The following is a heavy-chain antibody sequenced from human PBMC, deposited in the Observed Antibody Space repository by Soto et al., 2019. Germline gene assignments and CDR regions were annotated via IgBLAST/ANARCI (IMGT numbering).Heavy chain of an antibody. CDR1: RGTFSSYA. Sequence: QVQLVQSGAEVKKPGSSVKVSCKASRGTFSSYAISWVRQAPGQGLEWMGGIIPIFGTANYAQKFQGRVTITADKSTSTAYMELSSLRSEDTAVYYCARSFSESAVVAATSYGMDVWGQGTTVTVSS. V-gene: IGHV1-69*06. D-gene: IGHD2-15*01. CDR2: IIPIFGTA. CDR3: ARSFSESAVVAATSYGMDV. J-gene: IGHJ6*02.